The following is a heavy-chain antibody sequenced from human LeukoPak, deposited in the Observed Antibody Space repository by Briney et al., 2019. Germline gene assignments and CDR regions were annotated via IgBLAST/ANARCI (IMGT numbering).Heavy chain of an antibody. CDR3: ARETRSSSWYRHLYFDY. Sequence: ETLSLTCTVSGYSISSGYYWGWIRQPPGKGLEWVANVKQDGSEKYNVDSVKGRFTISRDNAKNSLYLQMNSLRAEDTAVYYCARETRSSSWYRHLYFDYWGQGTLVTVSS. V-gene: IGHV3-7*01. CDR2: VKQDGSEK. CDR1: GYSISSGYY. J-gene: IGHJ4*02. D-gene: IGHD6-13*01.